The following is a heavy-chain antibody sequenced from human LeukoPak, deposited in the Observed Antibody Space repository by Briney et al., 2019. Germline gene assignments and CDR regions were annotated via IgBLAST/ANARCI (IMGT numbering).Heavy chain of an antibody. J-gene: IGHJ3*02. V-gene: IGHV3-74*01. CDR1: GFTFSTYL. Sequence: GGSLRLSCAASGFTFSTYLMHCVLQAPGKGLVWVSRINSDGSSTDYADSVKGRFTISRDNAKNTLYLQMNSLRAEDTAMYYCPRDKYGGNSHACDNWGQGTMVTVSS. D-gene: IGHD4-23*01. CDR3: PRDKYGGNSHACDN. CDR2: INSDGSST.